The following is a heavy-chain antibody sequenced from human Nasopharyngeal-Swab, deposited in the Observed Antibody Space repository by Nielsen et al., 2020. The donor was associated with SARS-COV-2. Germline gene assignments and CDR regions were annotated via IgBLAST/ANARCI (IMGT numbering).Heavy chain of an antibody. CDR2: IARDGSTI. J-gene: IGHJ4*02. Sequence: GESLKISCAASGFTFSDYEMNWVRQAPGKGLKWVSYIARDGSTIYYADSVKGRFTISRDNAKNSLYLQMNSLRAEDTAVYYCARYCSTTSCPRGFDYWGQGTLVTVSS. CDR3: ARYCSTTSCPRGFDY. CDR1: GFTFSDYE. V-gene: IGHV3-48*03. D-gene: IGHD2-2*01.